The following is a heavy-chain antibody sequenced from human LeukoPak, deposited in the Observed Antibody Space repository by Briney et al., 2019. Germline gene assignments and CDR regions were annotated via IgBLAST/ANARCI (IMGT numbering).Heavy chain of an antibody. Sequence: SSVKVSCKASVYTVTGYYMHWLRQAPGQGLEWMGWSNRNSGGTNYAQKFQGIITMTRDTSNSSAYLELMRLRSDDTAVYYCARAYSSRTSPYNWFDPWGQGNLVTVSS. V-gene: IGHV1-2*02. J-gene: IGHJ5*02. D-gene: IGHD6-13*01. CDR3: ARAYSSRTSPYNWFDP. CDR1: VYTVTGYY. CDR2: SNRNSGGT.